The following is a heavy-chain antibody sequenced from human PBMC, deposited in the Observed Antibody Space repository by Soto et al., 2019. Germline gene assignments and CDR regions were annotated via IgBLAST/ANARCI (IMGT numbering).Heavy chain of an antibody. CDR1: GASTSSFY. J-gene: IGHJ6*02. V-gene: IGHV4-4*07. Sequence: SETLPLTCTASGASTSSFYWSWIRQPAGKGLEWIGRIYTTGNTNYNPYLKSRVSISEDASNNQISLRLTSVTAADTAVYYCVRDLGTRRWDRIQYYYGMDVWGQGTTVTVSS. CDR2: IYTTGNT. D-gene: IGHD7-27*01. CDR3: VRDLGTRRWDRIQYYYGMDV.